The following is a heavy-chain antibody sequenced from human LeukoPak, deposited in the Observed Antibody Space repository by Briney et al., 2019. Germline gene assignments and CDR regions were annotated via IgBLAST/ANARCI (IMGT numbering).Heavy chain of an antibody. J-gene: IGHJ4*02. V-gene: IGHV3-23*01. CDR2: ITSYGIAT. CDR3: AKAPIQYCSGASCYPFDY. Sequence: GASLRLSCAPSGFTFSNYAMGWVRQTPGKGLEGVSLITSYGIATYYVDSVKGRFTISRDNSDNTMYLQMTSLRADDTAVYYCAKAPIQYCSGASCYPFDYWGQGTLVTVSS. D-gene: IGHD2-15*01. CDR1: GFTFSNYA.